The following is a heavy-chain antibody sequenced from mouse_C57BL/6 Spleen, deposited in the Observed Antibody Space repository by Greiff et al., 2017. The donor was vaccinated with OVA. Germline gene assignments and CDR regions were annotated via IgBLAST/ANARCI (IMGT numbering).Heavy chain of an antibody. V-gene: IGHV1-15*01. CDR3: THYYGSSYYYAMDY. J-gene: IGHJ4*01. D-gene: IGHD1-1*01. CDR1: GYTFTDYE. CDR2: IDPETGGT. Sequence: QVQLQQSGAELVRPGASVTLSCKASGYTFTDYEMHWVKQTPVHGLEWIGAIDPETGGTAYNQKFKGKAILTADKSSSTAYMELRSLTSEDSAVYYCTHYYGSSYYYAMDYWGQGTSVTVSS.